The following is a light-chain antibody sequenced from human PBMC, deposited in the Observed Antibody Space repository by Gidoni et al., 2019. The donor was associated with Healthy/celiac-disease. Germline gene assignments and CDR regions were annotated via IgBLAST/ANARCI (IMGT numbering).Light chain of an antibody. Sequence: EIVLTPSPDTLSLSPGERATLSCRASQSDSSSYLAWYQQKPGQAPRLLIYGASSRATGIPDRFSGSGSGTDFTLTISRLEPEDFAVYYCQQYCSSPLTFGGGTKVEIK. V-gene: IGKV3-20*01. CDR2: GAS. CDR3: QQYCSSPLT. CDR1: QSDSSSY. J-gene: IGKJ4*01.